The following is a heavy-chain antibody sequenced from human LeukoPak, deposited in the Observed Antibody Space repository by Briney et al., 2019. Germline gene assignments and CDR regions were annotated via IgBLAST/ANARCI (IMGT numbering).Heavy chain of an antibody. Sequence: GGSLRLSCAASGFTFSSYSMNWVRQAPGKGLEWVSSISSSSSYIYYADSVKGRFTISRDNSKNTLYLQMNSLRAEDTAVYYCAKDSGAGELSLYFDYWGQGTLVTVSS. CDR2: ISSSSSYI. V-gene: IGHV3-21*01. J-gene: IGHJ4*02. D-gene: IGHD3-16*02. CDR3: AKDSGAGELSLYFDY. CDR1: GFTFSSYS.